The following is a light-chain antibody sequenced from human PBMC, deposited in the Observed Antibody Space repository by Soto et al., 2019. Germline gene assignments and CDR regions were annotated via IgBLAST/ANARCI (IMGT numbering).Light chain of an antibody. V-gene: IGKV4-1*01. J-gene: IGKJ2*01. CDR3: QQYYTTPPYT. Sequence: DIVMTQSPDSLAVSLGERAAINCKSSQSILFTSNNKNYLAWYQQKPGQPPKLLIYCASTRESGVPDRFSGSGSATDFTLTISSLQAEDVAVYYCQQYYTTPPYTFGQGTKVEIK. CDR2: CAS. CDR1: QSILFTSNNKNY.